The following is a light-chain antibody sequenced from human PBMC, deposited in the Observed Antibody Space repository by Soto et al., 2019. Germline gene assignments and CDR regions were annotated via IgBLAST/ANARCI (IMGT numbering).Light chain of an antibody. CDR3: QQSYRSPWT. CDR2: AAS. Sequence: DIQMTQSPSSLSASLRDRVTITCRASQSISGYLTWYQQKPGKAPKLLIYAASSLQSGVPSRFSGSGSGTDFTLTISILQPEDFATYYCQQSYRSPWTFGRGTKVEIK. V-gene: IGKV1-39*01. J-gene: IGKJ1*01. CDR1: QSISGY.